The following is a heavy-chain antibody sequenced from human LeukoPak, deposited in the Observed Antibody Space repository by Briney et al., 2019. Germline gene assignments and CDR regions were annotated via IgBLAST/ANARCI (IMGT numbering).Heavy chain of an antibody. CDR1: GYTFTAYY. D-gene: IGHD6-13*01. Sequence: ASVKLSCKASGYTFTAYYIHWVRQAPGQGLEWVGWINPNSGGTNYAQKFRGRVTMTRDTSITTAYMELSRLTSDDAAVYYCARGGFSQLNAFDIWGQGTLVTVSS. CDR2: INPNSGGT. CDR3: ARGGFSQLNAFDI. V-gene: IGHV1-2*02. J-gene: IGHJ3*02.